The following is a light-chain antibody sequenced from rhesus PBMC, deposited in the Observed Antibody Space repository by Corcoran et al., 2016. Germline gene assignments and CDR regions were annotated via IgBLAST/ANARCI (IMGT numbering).Light chain of an antibody. Sequence: WRAGQSVGTSLAWYQQKPGQAPRLLIYDASRRATGLPDRFSGSGSGTAFTLTIFSLEPEDVGIYDCQQNDDLWTFGQGTKVEIK. J-gene: IGKJ1*01. CDR2: DAS. V-gene: IGKV3-24*04. CDR1: QSVGTS. CDR3: QQNDDLWT.